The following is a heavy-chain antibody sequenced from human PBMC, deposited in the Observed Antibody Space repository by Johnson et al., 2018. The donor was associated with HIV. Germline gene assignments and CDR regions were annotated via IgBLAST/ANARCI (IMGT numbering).Heavy chain of an antibody. D-gene: IGHD3-22*01. J-gene: IGHJ3*02. CDR1: GFTFGSYG. CDR3: ARDGVYSSPWDAFDI. V-gene: IGHV3-7*03. CDR2: INQDEGEK. Sequence: VQLVESGGGVVQPGGSLRLSCAASGFTFGSYGMHWVRQAPGKGLAWVASINQDEGEKCYVDSVKGRFTISRDNAKTSLYLQMDALRPADTAVYYCARDGVYSSPWDAFDIWGQVTMVTVSS.